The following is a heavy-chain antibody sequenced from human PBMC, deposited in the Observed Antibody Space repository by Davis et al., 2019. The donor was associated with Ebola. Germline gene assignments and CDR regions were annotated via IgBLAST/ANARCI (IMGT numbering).Heavy chain of an antibody. CDR3: ARDSLYYYDSSGYYYAWYFDL. V-gene: IGHV4-59*12. D-gene: IGHD3-22*01. Sequence: MPSETLSLTCTVSGGSISSYYWSWIRQPPGKGLEWIGYIYYSGSTNYNPSLKSRVTISVDTSKNQFSLKLSSVTAADTAVYYCARDSLYYYDSSGYYYAWYFDLWGRGTLVTVSS. J-gene: IGHJ2*01. CDR2: IYYSGST. CDR1: GGSISSYY.